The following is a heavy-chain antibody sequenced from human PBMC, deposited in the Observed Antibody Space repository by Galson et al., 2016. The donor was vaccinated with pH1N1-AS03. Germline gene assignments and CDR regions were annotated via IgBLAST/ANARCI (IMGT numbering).Heavy chain of an antibody. V-gene: IGHV3-23*01. Sequence: SLRLSCAASGSSFSTYAMTWVRQAPGKGLEWVSGISGSGGTTYYAESVKGRSAISRDNSKNTLYLLMNSLRAEDTAVYYCAKGDDFWSGYSPNYYYCMDVWGKGTTVTVSS. CDR2: ISGSGGTT. D-gene: IGHD3-3*01. CDR1: GSSFSTYA. CDR3: AKGDDFWSGYSPNYYYCMDV. J-gene: IGHJ6*03.